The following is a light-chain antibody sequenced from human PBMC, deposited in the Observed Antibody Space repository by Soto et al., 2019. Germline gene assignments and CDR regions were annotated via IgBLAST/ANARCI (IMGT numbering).Light chain of an antibody. CDR2: KAS. V-gene: IGKV1-5*03. J-gene: IGKJ4*01. Sequence: IQMTQSPSSLSASVGDRVTITCRASQGIRNDLDWFQQKPGEAPKLLIYKASSLESGVPSRFSGSGSGTEFTLTISSLQPDDFATYYCQQYKSVSLLTFGGGTKVDIK. CDR3: QQYKSVSLLT. CDR1: QGIRND.